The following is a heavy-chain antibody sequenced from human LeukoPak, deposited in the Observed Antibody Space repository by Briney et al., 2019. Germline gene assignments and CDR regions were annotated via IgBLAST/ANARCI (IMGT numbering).Heavy chain of an antibody. D-gene: IGHD1-26*01. CDR2: ISSSSSTI. Sequence: PGGSLRLPCAASGFTFSSYSMNWVRQAPGKGLEWVSYISSSSSTIYYADSVKGRFTISRDNAKNSLYLQMNSLRAEDTAVYYCARDPLEGATYFDYWGQGTLVTVSS. V-gene: IGHV3-48*01. CDR1: GFTFSSYS. CDR3: ARDPLEGATYFDY. J-gene: IGHJ4*02.